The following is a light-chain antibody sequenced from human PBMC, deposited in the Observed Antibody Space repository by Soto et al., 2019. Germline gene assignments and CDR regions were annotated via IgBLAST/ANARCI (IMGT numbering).Light chain of an antibody. CDR3: QQYGSSPCA. CDR2: GAS. Sequence: EIVLTQSPGTLSLSPGERATLSCRASQSVSSSYLAWYQQKPGQAPRLLIYGASSRATGIPDRFSGSGSGKVFTLTISRLEPEDFAVYYCQQYGSSPCAFGPGTKVDIK. V-gene: IGKV3-20*01. CDR1: QSVSSSY. J-gene: IGKJ3*01.